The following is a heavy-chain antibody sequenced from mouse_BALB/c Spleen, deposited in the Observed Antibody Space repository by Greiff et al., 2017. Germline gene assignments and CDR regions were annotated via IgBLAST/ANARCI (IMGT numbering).Heavy chain of an antibody. CDR3: ARGGVMDY. J-gene: IGHJ4*01. CDR1: GFTFSDYY. V-gene: IGHV5-4*02. CDR2: ISDGGSYT. Sequence: EVQGVESGGGLVKPGGSLKLSCAASGFTFSDYYMYWVRQTPEKRLEWVATISDGGSYTYYPDSVKGRFTISRDNAKNNLYLQMSSLKSEDTAMYYCARGGVMDYWGQGTSVTVSS.